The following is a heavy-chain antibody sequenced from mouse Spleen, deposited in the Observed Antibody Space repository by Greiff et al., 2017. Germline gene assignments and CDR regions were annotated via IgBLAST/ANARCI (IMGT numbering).Heavy chain of an antibody. CDR1: GYTFTSYW. J-gene: IGHJ2*01. Sequence: ESGAELARPGASVKLSCKASGYTFTSYWMHWVKQRPGQGLEWIGVIDPSDSYTNYNQKFKGKATLTVDTSSSTAYMQLSSLTSEDSAVYYCARGGLGRYFDYWGQGTTLTVSS. V-gene: IGHV1-59*01. D-gene: IGHD4-1*01. CDR3: ARGGLGRYFDY. CDR2: IDPSDSYT.